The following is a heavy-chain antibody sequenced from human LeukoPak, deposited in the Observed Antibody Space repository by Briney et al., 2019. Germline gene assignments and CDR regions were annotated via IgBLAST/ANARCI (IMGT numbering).Heavy chain of an antibody. CDR2: ISPNSGGT. V-gene: IGHV1-2*02. D-gene: IGHD2-15*01. Sequence: AASVKVSCKASGYTFTGYYMHWVRQAPGQGLEWMGWISPNSGGTNYAQKFQGRVTMTRDTSISTAYMELSRLRSDDTAVYYCARARDGGGSCYFTYWDQGTLVTVS. CDR1: GYTFTGYY. J-gene: IGHJ4*02. CDR3: ARARDGGGSCYFTY.